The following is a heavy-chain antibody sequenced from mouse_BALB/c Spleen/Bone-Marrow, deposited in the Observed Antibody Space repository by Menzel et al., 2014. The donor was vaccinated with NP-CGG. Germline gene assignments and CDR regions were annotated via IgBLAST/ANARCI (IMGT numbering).Heavy chain of an antibody. CDR1: GYTFTSYY. D-gene: IGHD2-14*01. Sequence: QVQLQQSGPELVKPGASVRRSCKASGYTFTSYYIHWVKQRPGQGLEWIGWIYPGNVNTKYNEKFKGKATLTADKSSSTAYMQLSSLTSEDSAVYFCAREGYGRYFDYWGQGTTLTVSS. V-gene: IGHV1S56*01. CDR2: IYPGNVNT. J-gene: IGHJ2*01. CDR3: AREGYGRYFDY.